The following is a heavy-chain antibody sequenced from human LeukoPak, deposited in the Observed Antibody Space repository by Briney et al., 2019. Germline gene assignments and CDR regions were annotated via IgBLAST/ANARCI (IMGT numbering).Heavy chain of an antibody. D-gene: IGHD6-19*01. CDR3: ARDWQWRGGHYFDY. CDR1: GGSFSGYY. J-gene: IGHJ4*02. Sequence: SETLSLTCAVYGGSFSGYYWSWIRQPAGKGLEWIGRIYTSGSTNYNPSLKSRVTMSVDTSKNQFSLKLSSVTAADTAVYYCARDWQWRGGHYFDYWGQGTLVTVSS. V-gene: IGHV4-4*07. CDR2: IYTSGST.